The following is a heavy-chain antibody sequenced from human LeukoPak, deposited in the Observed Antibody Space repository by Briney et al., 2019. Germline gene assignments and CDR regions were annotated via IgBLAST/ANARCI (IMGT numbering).Heavy chain of an antibody. V-gene: IGHV5-51*01. CDR1: GYTFSNYW. J-gene: IGHJ4*02. CDR2: IYPPDSDT. D-gene: IGHD5-24*01. CDR3: ATHPGGLQSGFDN. Sequence: GESLKISCKGSGYTFSNYWIAWVRQMPGKGLEWMGIIYPPDSDTRYSPSFQGQVTISVDKSISTAFLQWSTLKASDTAMYYCATHPGGLQSGFDNWGQGTLVTVSS.